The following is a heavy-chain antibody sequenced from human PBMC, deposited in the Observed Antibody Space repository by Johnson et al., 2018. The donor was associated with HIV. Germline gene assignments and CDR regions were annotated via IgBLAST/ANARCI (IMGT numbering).Heavy chain of an antibody. D-gene: IGHD4-17*01. V-gene: IGHV3-20*04. Sequence: VQLVESGGALVQPGGSLRLSCAASGFTFDYYWMHWVRQAPGKGLVWVSGLYWSGGNTGYADSVKGRFTISRDNARASLSLRINSLRADDSGVYYCARDATPWGGDYVGYTFDLWGQGTVVTVSS. J-gene: IGHJ3*01. CDR2: LYWSGGNT. CDR1: GFTFDYYW. CDR3: ARDATPWGGDYVGYTFDL.